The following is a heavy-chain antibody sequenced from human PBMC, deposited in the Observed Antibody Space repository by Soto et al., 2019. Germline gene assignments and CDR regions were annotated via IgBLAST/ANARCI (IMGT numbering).Heavy chain of an antibody. CDR3: AKIAAVGDFDF. J-gene: IGHJ5*01. CDR1: GYTFIAYF. V-gene: IGHV1-2*02. CDR2: INPNSGDT. Sequence: GASVKVSCKASGYTFIAYFIHWVRQAPGQGLEWMGWINPNSGDTSYARKFQGRVTMTRDTSIRTAYMELSRLRSDDTAVFYCAKIAAVGDFDFWGQGTQVTVSS. D-gene: IGHD6-13*01.